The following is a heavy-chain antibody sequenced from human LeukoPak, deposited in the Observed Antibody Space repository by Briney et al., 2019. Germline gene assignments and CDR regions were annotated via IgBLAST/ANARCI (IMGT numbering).Heavy chain of an antibody. J-gene: IGHJ4*02. CDR3: ARVSILWFGEPIYPEAGGPNDY. Sequence: GASVKVSCKASGYTFTGYYMHWVRQAPGQGLEWMGRINPNSGGTNYAQKLQGRVTMTRDTSISTAYMELSRLRSDDTAVYYCARVSILWFGEPIYPEAGGPNDYWGQGTLVTVSS. V-gene: IGHV1-2*06. CDR1: GYTFTGYY. CDR2: INPNSGGT. D-gene: IGHD3-10*01.